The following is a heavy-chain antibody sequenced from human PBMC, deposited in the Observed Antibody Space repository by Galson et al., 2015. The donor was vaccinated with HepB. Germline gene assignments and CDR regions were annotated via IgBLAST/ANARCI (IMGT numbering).Heavy chain of an antibody. CDR2: INQNGREK. J-gene: IGHJ4*02. CDR1: GFTFSDYY. D-gene: IGHD3-10*01. V-gene: IGHV3-7*03. CDR3: ARAGAKTPSRHYLDF. Sequence: SLRLSCAGSGFTFSDYYMNWFRQAPGKGLEWVANINQNGREKNYVDSVKGRFTISRDNARNSLYLQMNSLRSEDTAVYFCARAGAKTPSRHYLDFWDRGTLATVSS.